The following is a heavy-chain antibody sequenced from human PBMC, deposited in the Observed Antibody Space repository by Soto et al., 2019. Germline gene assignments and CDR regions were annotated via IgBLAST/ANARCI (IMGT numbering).Heavy chain of an antibody. Sequence: GGSLRLSCAASGFTFSSYDMHWVRQATGKGLEWVSAIGTAGDTYYPGSVKGRFTISRENAKNSLYLQMNSLRAGDTAVYYCARGVHCSGGSCYPTRLRYFDLWGRGTLVTVSS. J-gene: IGHJ2*01. D-gene: IGHD2-15*01. CDR1: GFTFSSYD. CDR2: IGTAGDT. CDR3: ARGVHCSGGSCYPTRLRYFDL. V-gene: IGHV3-13*01.